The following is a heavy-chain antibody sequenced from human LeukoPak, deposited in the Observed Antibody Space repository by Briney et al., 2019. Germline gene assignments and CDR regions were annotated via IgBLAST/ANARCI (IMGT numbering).Heavy chain of an antibody. D-gene: IGHD6-19*01. Sequence: GGSLRLSCAASGFTFSSYAMSWVRQAPGKGLEWVSAISGSGGSTYYADSVKGRFTISRDNPKNTLYLQMNSLRAEDTAVYYCAKALYIAVAGYWGQGTLVTVSS. CDR1: GFTFSSYA. V-gene: IGHV3-23*01. CDR2: ISGSGGST. J-gene: IGHJ4*02. CDR3: AKALYIAVAGY.